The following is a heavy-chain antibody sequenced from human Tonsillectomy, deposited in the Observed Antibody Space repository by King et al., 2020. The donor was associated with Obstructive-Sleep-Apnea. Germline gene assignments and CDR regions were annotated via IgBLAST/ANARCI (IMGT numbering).Heavy chain of an antibody. D-gene: IGHD5-24*01. V-gene: IGHV4-59*01. J-gene: IGHJ4*02. CDR3: ARGGDGYNYFDY. Sequence: QLQESGPGLVKPSETLSLTCTVSGGSISSNYWSWIRQAPGNGLEWIAYMSYRGCTNYNPSLKSRVTISADKSKNPFSLKMNSVTAADTAVYYCARGGDGYNYFDYWGQGTLVTVSS. CDR2: MSYRGCT. CDR1: GGSISSNY.